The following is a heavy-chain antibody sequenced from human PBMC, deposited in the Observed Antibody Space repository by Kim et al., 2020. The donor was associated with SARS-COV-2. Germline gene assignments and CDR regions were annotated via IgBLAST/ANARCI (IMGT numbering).Heavy chain of an antibody. CDR2: IYYSGST. Sequence: SETLSLTCTVSGGSISSYYWSWIRQPPGKGLEWIGYIYYSGSTNYNPSLKSRVTISVDTSKNQFSLKLSPVTAADTAVYYCARSVPRPMELDYWSQGTLVTISS. V-gene: IGHV4-59*08. J-gene: IGHJ4*02. CDR1: GGSISSYY. CDR3: ARSVPRPMELDY. D-gene: IGHD1-1*01.